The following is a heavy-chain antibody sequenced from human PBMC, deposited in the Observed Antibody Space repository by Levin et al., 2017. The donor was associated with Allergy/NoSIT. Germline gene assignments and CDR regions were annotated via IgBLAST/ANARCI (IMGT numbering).Heavy chain of an antibody. CDR3: ARVDCTGGRCSPEAFDI. CDR2: FCYSRGT. J-gene: IGHJ3*02. CDR1: GGSISSSSYC. V-gene: IGHV4-39*01. Sequence: SETLSLTCAVSGGSISSSSYCWAWIRQPPGKGLEWIGSFCYSRGTYYNPSLNSRVTISVDTSKSQWSLGLNSVTAADTGVYYCARVDCTGGRCSPEAFDIWGQGTRVTVSS. D-gene: IGHD2-15*01.